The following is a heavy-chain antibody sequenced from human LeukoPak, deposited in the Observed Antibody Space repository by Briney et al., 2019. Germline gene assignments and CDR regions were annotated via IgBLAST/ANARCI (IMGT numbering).Heavy chain of an antibody. J-gene: IGHJ4*02. Sequence: SGGSLRLSCAASGFTFSSYAMHWVRQAPGKGLEWVAVISYDGSNKYYADSVKGRFTISRDNSKNTLYLQMNSLRAEDTAVYYCARDQDYYDSSGYYSAGGFDYWGQGTLVTVSS. CDR1: GFTFSSYA. V-gene: IGHV3-30*14. D-gene: IGHD3-22*01. CDR3: ARDQDYYDSSGYYSAGGFDY. CDR2: ISYDGSNK.